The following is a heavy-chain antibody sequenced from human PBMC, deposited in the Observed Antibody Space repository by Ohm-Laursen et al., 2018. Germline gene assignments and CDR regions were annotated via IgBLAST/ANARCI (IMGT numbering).Heavy chain of an antibody. CDR3: ARAPGYGYDFDS. D-gene: IGHD5-18*01. V-gene: IGHV4-4*07. J-gene: IGHJ4*01. CDR2: IYASGIT. CDR1: GDSISAHY. Sequence: TLSLTCSVSGDSISAHYWSWIRQPAGKGLEWIGRIYASGITNYNPSLKSRLTMSVDTSKNSFSLKLDSLTAADTAVYYCARAPGYGYDFDSWGHGTLVSVSS.